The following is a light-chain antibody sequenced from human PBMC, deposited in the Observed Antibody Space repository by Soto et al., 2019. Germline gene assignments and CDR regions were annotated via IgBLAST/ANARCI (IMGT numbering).Light chain of an antibody. CDR3: PHSYSTPRT. J-gene: IGKJ1*01. Sequence: DIQMTQSPSTLSATLGVRVTFTCRANESISNCLAWYQQKTGKAPKLLIYDASSLQSGVPSRFSGSGSGTDFTLTISSLQPEDFATYYCPHSYSTPRTFGQGTKVDIK. CDR1: ESISNC. CDR2: DAS. V-gene: IGKV1-39*01.